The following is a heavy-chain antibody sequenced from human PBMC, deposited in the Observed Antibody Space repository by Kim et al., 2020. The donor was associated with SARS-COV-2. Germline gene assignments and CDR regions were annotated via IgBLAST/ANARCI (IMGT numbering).Heavy chain of an antibody. CDR2: ISGSGGST. J-gene: IGHJ6*02. CDR3: AKDAKGGYRVTTGRYYYYGMDV. V-gene: IGHV3-23*01. Sequence: GGSLRLSCAASGFTFSSYAMSWVRQAPGKGLEWVSAISGSGGSTYYADSVKGRFTISRDNSKNTLYLQMNSLRAEDTAVYYCAKDAKGGYRVTTGRYYYYGMDVWGQGTTVTVAS. CDR1: GFTFSSYA. D-gene: IGHD2-21*02.